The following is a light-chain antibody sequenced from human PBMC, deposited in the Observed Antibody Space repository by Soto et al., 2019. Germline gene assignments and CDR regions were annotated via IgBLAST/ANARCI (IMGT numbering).Light chain of an antibody. V-gene: IGKV3-11*01. CDR2: DAS. CDR3: QLRQSWPPLT. CDR1: QSIGIY. J-gene: IGKJ4*02. Sequence: ETVLTQSPATLSLSPGETATLSCRASQSIGIYLAWYQQKPGQPPRLLIYDASSRATGSPAGFSGSGSGNDFTLAISSLEPEEFAVYHCQLRQSWPPLTFGGGTKVEIK.